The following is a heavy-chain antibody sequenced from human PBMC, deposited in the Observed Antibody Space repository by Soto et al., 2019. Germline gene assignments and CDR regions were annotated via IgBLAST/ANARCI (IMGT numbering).Heavy chain of an antibody. CDR2: ISGSGGST. CDR1: GFTFSSYA. V-gene: IGHV3-23*01. D-gene: IGHD3-3*01. J-gene: IGHJ6*02. Sequence: PVGSLRLSCAASGFTFSSYAMSWVRQAPGKGLEWVSAISGSGGSTYYADSVKGRFTISRDNSKNTLYLQMNSLRAEDTAVYYCARPGNYDFWSGYYPGYYYYGMDVWGQGTTVTVSS. CDR3: ARPGNYDFWSGYYPGYYYYGMDV.